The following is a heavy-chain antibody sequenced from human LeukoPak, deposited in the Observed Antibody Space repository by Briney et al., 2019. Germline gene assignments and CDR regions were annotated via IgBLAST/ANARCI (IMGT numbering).Heavy chain of an antibody. D-gene: IGHD6-19*01. J-gene: IGHJ6*02. CDR1: GGTFSSYA. V-gene: IGHV1-69*13. CDR3: ARDLSSGWSGASGNPDYYYGMDV. CDR2: IIPIFGTA. Sequence: ASVKVSCKASGGTFSSYAISWVRQAPGQGLEWMGGIIPIFGTANYAQKFQGRVTITADESTSTAYMELSSLRSEDTAVYYCARDLSSGWSGASGNPDYYYGMDVRGQGTTATVSS.